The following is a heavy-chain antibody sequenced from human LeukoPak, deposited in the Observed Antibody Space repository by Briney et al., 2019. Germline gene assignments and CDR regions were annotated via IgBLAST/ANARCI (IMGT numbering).Heavy chain of an antibody. CDR1: GFTFSSYA. V-gene: IGHV3-23*01. Sequence: GGSLRLSCAASGFTFSSYAMXXVRQAPGXXXXXXXAISGXXGSTYYAXSXKGRFTISRDNSKNTLYLQMNSLRAEDTAVYYCAKDYDFWSGYSFDYWGQGTLVTVSS. J-gene: IGHJ4*02. CDR3: AKDYDFWSGYSFDY. D-gene: IGHD3-3*01. CDR2: ISGXXGST.